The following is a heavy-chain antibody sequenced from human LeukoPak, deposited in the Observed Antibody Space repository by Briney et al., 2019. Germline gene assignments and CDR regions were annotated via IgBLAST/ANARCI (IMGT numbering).Heavy chain of an antibody. D-gene: IGHD5-18*01. CDR2: ISYDGSNK. CDR3: AKGGGYRYGFVAY. Sequence: GGSLRLSCAASGFMFSNYAMHWVRQAPGKGLEWVAVISYDGSNKYYADSVKGRFTISRDNSKSTLYLQMNSLRADDTAVYSCAKGGGYRYGFVAYWGQGTLVTVSS. CDR1: GFMFSNYA. V-gene: IGHV3-30-3*01. J-gene: IGHJ4*02.